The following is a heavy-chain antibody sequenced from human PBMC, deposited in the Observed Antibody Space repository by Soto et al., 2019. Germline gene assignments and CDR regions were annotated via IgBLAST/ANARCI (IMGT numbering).Heavy chain of an antibody. CDR2: IYYSGST. V-gene: IGHV4-61*01. D-gene: IGHD6-6*01. CDR1: GGSVSSGSYY. Sequence: SETLSLTCTVSGGSVSSGSYYWSWIRQPPGKGLEWIRYIYYSGSTNYNPSLKSRVTISVATSKNQFSLKLSSVTAADAAVYYCARGGSSSSPFDYWGQGTLVTVSS. J-gene: IGHJ4*02. CDR3: ARGGSSSSPFDY.